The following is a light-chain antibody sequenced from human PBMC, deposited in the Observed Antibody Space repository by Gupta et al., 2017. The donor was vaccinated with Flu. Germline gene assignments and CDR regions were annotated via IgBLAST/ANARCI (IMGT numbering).Light chain of an antibody. CDR3: QQSDSNPLT. CDR1: QSISSY. CDR2: AAS. Sequence: DIQMTQPPSSPSASVGDRVTITCRASQSISSYLNWYQQKPEKAPKLLIYAASSLQSGVPSRFSGSGSGTDFTLTISRLQPEDFATYYCQQSDSNPLTFGGGTKVEIK. J-gene: IGKJ4*01. V-gene: IGKV1-39*01.